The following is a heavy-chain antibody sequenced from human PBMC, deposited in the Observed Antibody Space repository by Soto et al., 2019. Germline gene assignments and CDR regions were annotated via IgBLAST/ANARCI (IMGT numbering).Heavy chain of an antibody. J-gene: IGHJ6*02. V-gene: IGHV4-31*03. CDR3: ARGGYSSNYGMDV. Sequence: SETLSLTCTVSGGSISSGGYYWSWIRQHPVKGLEWIGYIYYSGSTYYNPSLKSRVTISVDTSNNQFSLQLSSVTAADTAVYYCARGGYSSNYGMDVWGQGTTVTVSS. CDR2: IYYSGST. CDR1: GGSISSGGYY. D-gene: IGHD5-18*01.